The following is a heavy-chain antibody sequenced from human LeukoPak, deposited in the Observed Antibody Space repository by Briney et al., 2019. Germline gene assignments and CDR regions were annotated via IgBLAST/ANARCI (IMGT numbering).Heavy chain of an antibody. CDR3: ARTRPAAVLNYYYMDV. D-gene: IGHD6-13*01. V-gene: IGHV4-39*01. CDR2: IYYSGST. Sequence: SETLSLTCTVSGGSISSSSYYWGWIRQPPGKGLEWIGSIYYSGSTYYNPSLKSRVTISVDTSKNQFSLKLSSVTAADTAVYYCARTRPAAVLNYYYMDVWGKGTTDTVSS. J-gene: IGHJ6*03. CDR1: GGSISSSSYY.